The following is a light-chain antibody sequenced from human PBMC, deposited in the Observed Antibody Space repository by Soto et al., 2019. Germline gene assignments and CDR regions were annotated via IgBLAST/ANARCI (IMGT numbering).Light chain of an antibody. Sequence: EIILTQSPASLSVSPGERATLSCSASQSVNNNLAWYQQKRGQAPRLLIYGAYTRATGIPGRFRGSGSGTEFTLTITSRQSEDFAVYFCQQYNNWPPDTFGQGTKLEIK. J-gene: IGKJ2*01. V-gene: IGKV3-15*01. CDR1: QSVNNN. CDR3: QQYNNWPPDT. CDR2: GAY.